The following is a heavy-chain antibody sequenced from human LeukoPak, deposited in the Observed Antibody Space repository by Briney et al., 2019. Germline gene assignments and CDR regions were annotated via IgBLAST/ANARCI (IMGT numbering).Heavy chain of an antibody. D-gene: IGHD2-2*01. J-gene: IGHJ5*02. CDR2: IIPIFGTA. CDR3: ARVSSTSCDQRGDCLYWFDP. CDR1: GGTFSSYA. Sequence: SSVKVSCKASGGTFSSYAISWVRQAPGQGLEWMGGIIPIFGTANYAQKFQGRVTITADESTSTAYMELSSLRSEDTAVYYCARVSSTSCDQRGDCLYWFDPWGQGTLVTVSS. V-gene: IGHV1-69*01.